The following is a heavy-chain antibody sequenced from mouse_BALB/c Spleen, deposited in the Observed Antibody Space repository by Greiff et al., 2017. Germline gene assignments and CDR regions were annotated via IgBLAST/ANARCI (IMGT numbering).Heavy chain of an antibody. Sequence: EVQVVESGGGLVQPGGSRKLSCAASGFTFSSFGMHWVRQAPEKGLEWVAYISSGSSTIYYADTVKGRFTISRDNPKNTLFLQMTSLRSEDTAMYYCARSGYRYAMDYWGQGTSVTVSS. CDR1: GFTFSSFG. V-gene: IGHV5-17*02. CDR3: ARSGYRYAMDY. J-gene: IGHJ4*01. D-gene: IGHD2-14*01. CDR2: ISSGSSTI.